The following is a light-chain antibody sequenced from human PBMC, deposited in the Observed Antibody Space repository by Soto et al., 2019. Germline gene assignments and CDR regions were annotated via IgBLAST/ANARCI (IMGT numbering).Light chain of an antibody. Sequence: DVQITEAPTTLSGSVGGRVTSTRRVSQAISSWLAWYQQKPGKAPKLLIFDATTLQTGVPSRFSGSGFGTEFTLTIPGLQPDDFATYYCQQHNDYTAVTFGQGTKVDIK. V-gene: IGKV1-5*01. CDR1: QAISSW. J-gene: IGKJ2*01. CDR2: DAT. CDR3: QQHNDYTAVT.